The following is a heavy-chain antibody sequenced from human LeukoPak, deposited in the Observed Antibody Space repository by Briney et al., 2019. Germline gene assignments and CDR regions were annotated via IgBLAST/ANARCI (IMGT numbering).Heavy chain of an antibody. CDR2: INHSGST. CDR1: GGSFRGYY. Sequence: SGTLSLTRECHGGSFRGYYWSGLGQPRAKGREGIGEINHSGSTNYNPSRQRRVIIPVHKTKNQVYVKLASVHPEHTAVYCIAMGYRTGFWSGYFGYWGQGTLVTASS. D-gene: IGHD3-3*01. V-gene: IGHV4-34*01. CDR3: AMGYRTGFWSGYFGY. J-gene: IGHJ4*02.